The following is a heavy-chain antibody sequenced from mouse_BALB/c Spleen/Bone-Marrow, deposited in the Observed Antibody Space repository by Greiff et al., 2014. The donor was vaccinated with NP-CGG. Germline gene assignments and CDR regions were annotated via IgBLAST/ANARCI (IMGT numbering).Heavy chain of an antibody. CDR2: IYPGNVNT. J-gene: IGHJ4*01. Sequence: VQVVESGPELVKPGASVWLSCKVTGYTFTSYYIQWGKQQLGEEIEGIGWIYPGNVNTKYNEKFKGKATLTADKSSSTAYMQLSSLTSEDSAVYFCARWGNYGDYAMDYWGQGTSVTVSS. V-gene: IGHV1S56*01. D-gene: IGHD2-1*01. CDR3: ARWGNYGDYAMDY. CDR1: GYTFTSYY.